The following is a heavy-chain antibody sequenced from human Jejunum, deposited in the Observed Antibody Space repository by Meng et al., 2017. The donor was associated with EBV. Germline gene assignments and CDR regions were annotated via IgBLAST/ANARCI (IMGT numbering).Heavy chain of an antibody. CDR2: ISAYNGKT. D-gene: IGHD4-11*01. V-gene: IGHV1-18*01. CDR1: GYTFTSYG. J-gene: IGHJ4*02. Sequence: QVQLAQSGAEGKKPGASVKVSCKASGYTFTSYGISWVRQAPGKGLEWMAWISAYNGKTNYAQNLQGRVTLTTDTSTTTTYMELRSLRSDDTAVYYCARDGPDYGNYINFDYWGQGTLVTVSS. CDR3: ARDGPDYGNYINFDY.